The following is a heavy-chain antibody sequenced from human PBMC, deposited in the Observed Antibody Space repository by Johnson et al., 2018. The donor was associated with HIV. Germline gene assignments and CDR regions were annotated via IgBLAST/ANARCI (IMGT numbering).Heavy chain of an antibody. D-gene: IGHD4-23*01. V-gene: IGHV3-30*04. J-gene: IGHJ3*01. CDR1: GFRFSTYA. Sequence: QVQLVESGGGVVQPGRSLRLSCAASGFRFSTYALHWVRQTPGKGLEWVALISYDGSNKYYADSVKGRFTISRDNSKNTLYLQMNSLRAVDTAVYYCARVTLVFDFRGQGTMVTVSS. CDR2: ISYDGSNK. CDR3: ARVTLVFDF.